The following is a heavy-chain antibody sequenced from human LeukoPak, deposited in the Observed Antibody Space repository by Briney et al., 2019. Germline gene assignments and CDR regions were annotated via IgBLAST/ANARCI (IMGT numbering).Heavy chain of an antibody. J-gene: IGHJ4*02. D-gene: IGHD4-23*01. CDR2: INHSGST. CDR3: ARETTVGYFDD. Sequence: SETLSLTCAVYGGSLSGYYWSWIRQPPGKELEWIGEINHSGSTNYNPSLKSRVTISVDTSKNQFSLKLSSVTAADTAVYYCARETTVGYFDDWGQGTLVTVSS. CDR1: GGSLSGYY. V-gene: IGHV4-34*01.